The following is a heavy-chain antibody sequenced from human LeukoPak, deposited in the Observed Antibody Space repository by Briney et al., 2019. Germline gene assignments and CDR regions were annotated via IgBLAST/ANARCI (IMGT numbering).Heavy chain of an antibody. V-gene: IGHV1-69*13. CDR1: GGTFSSYA. J-gene: IGHJ6*02. D-gene: IGHD3-3*01. CDR3: ATVLEWLSYYYGMDV. Sequence: SVKVSCKASGGTFSSYAISWVRQAPGQGLEWMGGIIPIFGTANYAQKFQGRVTITADESTSTAYMELSSLRSEDTAVYYCATVLEWLSYYYGMDVWGQGTTVTVSS. CDR2: IIPIFGTA.